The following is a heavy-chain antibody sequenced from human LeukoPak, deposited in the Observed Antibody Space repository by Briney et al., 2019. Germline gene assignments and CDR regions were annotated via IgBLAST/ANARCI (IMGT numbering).Heavy chain of an antibody. CDR1: GGSISSYY. Sequence: SETLSLTCTVSGGSISSYYWSWIRQPPGKGLEWIGYIYYSGSTNYNPSLQSRVTISVDTSKNQFSLKLSSVTAAHTAVYYCARDLDYGGNSRYFDYWGQGTLVTVSS. V-gene: IGHV4-59*01. CDR2: IYYSGST. J-gene: IGHJ4*02. D-gene: IGHD4-23*01. CDR3: ARDLDYGGNSRYFDY.